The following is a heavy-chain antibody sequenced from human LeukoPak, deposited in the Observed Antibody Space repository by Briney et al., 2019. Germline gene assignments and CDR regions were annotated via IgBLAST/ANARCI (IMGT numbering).Heavy chain of an antibody. CDR3: ARDHPEGYSSSWYCY. CDR1: GYTFTSYG. J-gene: IGHJ4*02. CDR2: ISAYNGNT. D-gene: IGHD6-13*01. V-gene: IGHV1-18*01. Sequence: ASVKVSCKASGYTFTSYGISWVRQAPGQGLEWMGWISAYNGNTNYAQKLQGRVTMTTDTSTSTAYMELRSLRSDDTAVYYCARDHPEGYSSSWYCYWGQGTLVTVSS.